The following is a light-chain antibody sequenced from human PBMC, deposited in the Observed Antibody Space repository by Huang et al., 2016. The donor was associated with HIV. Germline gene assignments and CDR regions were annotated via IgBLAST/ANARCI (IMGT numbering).Light chain of an antibody. CDR1: QNINNY. J-gene: IGKJ4*01. V-gene: IGKV3-11*01. CDR3: QQRGAWPLT. CDR2: DSF. Sequence: DIVLTQSPATLSLSPGQRATLSCRASQNINNYLVWYQQKPGPAPRRLIYDSFNRATGIPARFSGSGSGTDFTLTINTLEPEDFAVYYCQQRGAWPLTFGGGTKVEIK.